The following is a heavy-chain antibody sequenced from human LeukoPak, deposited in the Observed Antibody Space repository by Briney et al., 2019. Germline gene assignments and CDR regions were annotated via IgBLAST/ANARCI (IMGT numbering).Heavy chain of an antibody. J-gene: IGHJ4*02. V-gene: IGHV3-9*01. Sequence: GGSLRLSCAACGFTFDDYAMHWVRQAPGKGLEWVSGISWNSGSIGYADSVKGRFTISRDNAKNSLYLQMNSLRAEDTALYYCAKDRRSYSGYDMDYWGQGTLVTVSS. CDR2: ISWNSGSI. CDR3: AKDRRSYSGYDMDY. CDR1: GFTFDDYA. D-gene: IGHD5-12*01.